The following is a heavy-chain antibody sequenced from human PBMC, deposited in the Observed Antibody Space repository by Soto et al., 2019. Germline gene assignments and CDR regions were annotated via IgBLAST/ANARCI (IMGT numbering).Heavy chain of an antibody. CDR3: ARGRPFYDIVVVPAVWYFDY. D-gene: IGHD2-2*01. CDR1: GGSFSGYS. CDR2: INHSGST. V-gene: IGHV4-34*01. J-gene: IGHJ4*02. Sequence: PSETLSLTSAGYGGSFSGYSWSWIRQPPGKGLEWIGEINHSGSTNYNPSLKSRVTISVDTSKNQFSLKLSSVTAADTAVYYCARGRPFYDIVVVPAVWYFDYRGQGHLVTVS.